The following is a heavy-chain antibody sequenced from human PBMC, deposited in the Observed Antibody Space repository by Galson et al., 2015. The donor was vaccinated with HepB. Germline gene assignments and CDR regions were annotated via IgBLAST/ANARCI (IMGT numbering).Heavy chain of an antibody. Sequence: SLRLSCAASGFTFSDYYMSWIRQAPGKGLEWVSYISSSSSYTNYADSVKGRFTISRDNAKNSLYLQMNSLRAEDTAVYYCAGLMVYAAGYWGQGTLVTVSS. CDR1: GFTFSDYY. J-gene: IGHJ4*02. CDR3: AGLMVYAAGY. V-gene: IGHV3-11*06. CDR2: ISSSSSYT. D-gene: IGHD2-8*01.